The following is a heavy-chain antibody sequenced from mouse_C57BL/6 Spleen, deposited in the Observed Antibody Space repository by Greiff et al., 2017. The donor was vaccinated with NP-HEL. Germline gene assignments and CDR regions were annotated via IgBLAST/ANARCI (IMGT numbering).Heavy chain of an antibody. CDR1: GFTFSDYG. CDR2: ISNLAYSI. J-gene: IGHJ3*01. V-gene: IGHV5-15*04. CDR3: ARRDYDAWFAY. Sequence: EVMLVESGGGLVQPGGSLKLSCAASGFTFSDYGMAWVRQAPRKGPEWVAFISNLAYSIYYADTVTGRFTIPRENAKNTLYLEMSSLRSEDTAMYYCARRDYDAWFAYWGQGTLVTVSA. D-gene: IGHD2-4*01.